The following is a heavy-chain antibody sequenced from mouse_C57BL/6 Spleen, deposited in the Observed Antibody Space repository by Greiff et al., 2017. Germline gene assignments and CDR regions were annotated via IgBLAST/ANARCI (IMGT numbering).Heavy chain of an antibody. D-gene: IGHD1-1*02. J-gene: IGHJ2*01. V-gene: IGHV14-3*01. CDR1: GFNIKNTY. CDR2: IDPANGNT. Sequence: EVMLVESVAELVRPGASVKLSCTASGFNIKNTYMPWVKQRPEQGLEWIGRIDPANGNTKYAPKFQGKATITADTSSNTAYLQLSSLTSEDTAIYYCAREVGLDYWGQGTTLTVSS. CDR3: AREVGLDY.